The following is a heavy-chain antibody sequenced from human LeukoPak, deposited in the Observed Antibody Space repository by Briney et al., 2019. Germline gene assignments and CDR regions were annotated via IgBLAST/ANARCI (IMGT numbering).Heavy chain of an antibody. Sequence: SETLSLTCTVSGGAISTYYWSWMRQPPGKGLEWSGYIYYSGSTNYNPSLKSRVTISVDASKNQFSLKLSSVTAADTAVYYCARGGGYSAYDPYFDYWGQGTLVTVSS. CDR3: ARGGGYSAYDPYFDY. J-gene: IGHJ4*02. CDR2: IYYSGST. D-gene: IGHD5-12*01. CDR1: GGAISTYY. V-gene: IGHV4-59*01.